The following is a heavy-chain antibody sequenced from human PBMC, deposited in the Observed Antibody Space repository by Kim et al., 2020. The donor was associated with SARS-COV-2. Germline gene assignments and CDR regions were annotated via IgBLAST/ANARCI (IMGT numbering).Heavy chain of an antibody. V-gene: IGHV4-31*03. D-gene: IGHD2-21*01. CDR3: ARAPTVVVIALSAFDI. CDR1: GGSISSGGYY. CDR2: IYYSGST. J-gene: IGHJ3*02. Sequence: SETLSLTCTVSGGSISSGGYYWSWIRQHPGKGLEWIGYIYYSGSTYYNPSLKSRVTISVDTSKNQFSLKLSSVTAADTAVYYCARAPTVVVIALSAFDIWGQGTMVTVSS.